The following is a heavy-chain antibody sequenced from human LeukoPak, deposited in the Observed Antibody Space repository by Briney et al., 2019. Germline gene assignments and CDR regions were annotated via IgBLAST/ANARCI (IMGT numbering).Heavy chain of an antibody. V-gene: IGHV3-30*04. CDR3: ARDPYSYGYVNY. D-gene: IGHD5-18*01. CDR2: ISYDGSNK. Sequence: PGRSLRLSCAASGFTFSSYAMHWVRQAPGKRLEWVAVISYDGSNKYYADSVKGRFTISRDNSKNTLYLQMNSLRAEDTAVYYCARDPYSYGYVNYWGQGTLVTVSS. J-gene: IGHJ4*02. CDR1: GFTFSSYA.